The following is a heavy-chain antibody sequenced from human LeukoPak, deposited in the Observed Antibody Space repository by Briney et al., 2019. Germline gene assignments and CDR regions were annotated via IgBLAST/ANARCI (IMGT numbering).Heavy chain of an antibody. CDR1: GGSISNYY. D-gene: IGHD3-22*01. CDR2: IYYSGST. CDR3: ARSRSGYYP. J-gene: IGHJ5*02. Sequence: SETLSLTCTVSGGSISNYYWSWIRQPPGKGLEWIGYIYYSGSTNYNPSLKSRVTISVDTSKNQFSLKLSSVTAADTAVYYCARSRSGYYPWGQGTLVTVSS. V-gene: IGHV4-59*01.